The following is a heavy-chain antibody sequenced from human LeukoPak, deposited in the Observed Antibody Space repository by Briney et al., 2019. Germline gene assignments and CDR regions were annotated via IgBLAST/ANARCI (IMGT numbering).Heavy chain of an antibody. D-gene: IGHD1-1*01. V-gene: IGHV3-30-3*01. Sequence: PGGSLRLSCAASEFSFSNFAMYWVRQAPGKGLEWLAVISYDGSIRYYADSVKGRLTISRDNSNNTVHLQMNSLRPDDSALYYCAREDNPLWFDPWGKGTLVTVSS. J-gene: IGHJ5*02. CDR2: ISYDGSIR. CDR1: EFSFSNFA. CDR3: AREDNPLWFDP.